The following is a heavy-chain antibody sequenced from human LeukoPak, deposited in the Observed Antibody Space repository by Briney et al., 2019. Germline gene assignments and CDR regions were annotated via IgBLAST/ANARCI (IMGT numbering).Heavy chain of an antibody. J-gene: IGHJ6*03. CDR3: ARYVRSGYSYGYEGYYYYMDV. CDR1: GGSFSDYY. Sequence: SEPLSLTCAVYGGSFSDYYWSWIRQSAGKGLEWIGRIYTSGSTNYNPSLKSRVTISVDTSKNQFSLKLSSVTAADTAVYYCARYVRSGYSYGYEGYYYYMDVWGKGTTVTISS. CDR2: IYTSGST. D-gene: IGHD5-18*01. V-gene: IGHV4-59*10.